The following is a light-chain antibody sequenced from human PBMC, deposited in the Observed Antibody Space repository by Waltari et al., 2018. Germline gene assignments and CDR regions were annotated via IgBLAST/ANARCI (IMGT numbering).Light chain of an antibody. Sequence: QSVLTQPPSASGTPGQRVTISCSGSSSDIGSTYVYWYQQLPGTAPKLLIYRSNQRPSGFPDRFSGSRSGTSASLAISGLRSEEEADYHCAAWDDSLSGPVFGGGTKLTVL. CDR1: SSDIGSTY. J-gene: IGLJ3*02. V-gene: IGLV1-47*01. CDR2: RSN. CDR3: AAWDDSLSGPV.